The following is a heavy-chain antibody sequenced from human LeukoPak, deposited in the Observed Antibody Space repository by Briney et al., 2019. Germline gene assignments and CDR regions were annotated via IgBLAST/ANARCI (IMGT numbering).Heavy chain of an antibody. J-gene: IGHJ5*02. CDR3: TRRVDATRWYDP. V-gene: IGHV3-74*01. Sequence: GGSMILSSAASGFSFSIYWMHWVRQAQEEGRVWVSRINGDGSTTIYADSVKGRFTSSRDNANNTQYLQMNSLRAEDTAVYYGTRRVDATRWYDPWGQATLVTVSS. D-gene: IGHD2-15*01. CDR1: GFSFSIYW. CDR2: INGDGSTT.